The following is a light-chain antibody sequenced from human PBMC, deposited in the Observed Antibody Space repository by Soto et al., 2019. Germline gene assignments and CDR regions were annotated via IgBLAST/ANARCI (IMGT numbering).Light chain of an antibody. V-gene: IGLV1-40*01. Sequence: QSVLTQSPSVSGAPGQRLTISCTGSSSNIGAGYDVHWYQQLPGTAPKLLIYGNNNRPSGVPDRFSGSKSGTSASLAITGLQAEDEADYHCQSYDSSLSAPYVFGTGTKVTVL. CDR2: GNN. CDR1: SSNIGAGYD. CDR3: QSYDSSLSAPYV. J-gene: IGLJ1*01.